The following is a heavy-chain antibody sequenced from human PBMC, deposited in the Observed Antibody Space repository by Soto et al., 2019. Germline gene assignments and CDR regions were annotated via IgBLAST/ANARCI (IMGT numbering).Heavy chain of an antibody. V-gene: IGHV2-5*02. D-gene: IGHD3-10*01. CDR3: AHRGQMVRGVRVAFDI. CDR1: GFSLSTSGVG. CDR2: IYWDDDK. J-gene: IGHJ3*02. Sequence: QITLKESGPTLVKPTQTLTLTCTFSGFSLSTSGVGVGWIRQPPGKALEWLALIYWDDDKRYSPYLKSRLTITNDTSKNQVVLTLTNLDPVDTATYYCAHRGQMVRGVRVAFDIWGQGTMVTVSS.